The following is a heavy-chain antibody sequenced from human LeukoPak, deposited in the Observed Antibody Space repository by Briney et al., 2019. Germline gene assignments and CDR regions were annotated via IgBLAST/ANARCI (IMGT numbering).Heavy chain of an antibody. V-gene: IGHV3-72*01. CDR2: IRKKVNSYTT. J-gene: IGHJ4*02. CDR1: GFTFNDHY. Sequence: TGGSLRLSCAASGFTFNDHYMDWVRQAPGKGLEWVGRIRKKVNSYTTEYAASVKGRFTISRGDSKNSLYLQMNSLKTEDTAVYYCARATRGFEYWGQGTLVTVSS. CDR3: ARATRGFEY.